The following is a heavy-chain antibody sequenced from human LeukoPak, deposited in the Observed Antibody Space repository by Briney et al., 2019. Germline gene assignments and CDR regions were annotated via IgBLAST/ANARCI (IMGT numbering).Heavy chain of an antibody. V-gene: IGHV4-59*01. Sequence: ATLSLTCTVSGGSISSYYWSWIRPPPGKGLEWIGYIYYSGSTNYNPSPKSRVTISVDTSKNQFSLKLSSVTAADTAVYYCARQLAVAGSGVSWFDPWGQGTLVTVSS. D-gene: IGHD6-19*01. CDR3: ARQLAVAGSGVSWFDP. J-gene: IGHJ5*02. CDR1: GGSISSYY. CDR2: IYYSGST.